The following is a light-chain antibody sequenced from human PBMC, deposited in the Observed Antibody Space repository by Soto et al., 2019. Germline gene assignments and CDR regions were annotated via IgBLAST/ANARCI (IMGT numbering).Light chain of an antibody. J-gene: IGLJ1*01. CDR2: DVS. V-gene: IGLV2-14*03. CDR1: SSDVGFSNY. Sequence: QSALTQPASVSGSPGQSITISCTGTSSDVGFSNYIFWYQQHPGKAPKLIISDVSNRPSGVSNRFSGSKSANTASLTISGLQAEEEADYYCSSFTSSDTDVFGSGTKLTVL. CDR3: SSFTSSDTDV.